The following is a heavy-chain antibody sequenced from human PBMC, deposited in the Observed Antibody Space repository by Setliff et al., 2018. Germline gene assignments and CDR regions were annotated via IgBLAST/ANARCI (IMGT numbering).Heavy chain of an antibody. CDR3: AQKHQRASWAFDP. J-gene: IGHJ5*02. CDR2: IFPGDSDT. V-gene: IGHV5-51*01. CDR1: ENSFPSDW. D-gene: IGHD2-2*01. Sequence: GESLKISCKFSENSFPSDWIGWVRQTPEKGLEWMGIIFPGDSDTRYSPSFQGQVSISVDRSINTAYLQWSSLKSSDTAVYYCAQKHQRASWAFDPWGRGTLVTVSS.